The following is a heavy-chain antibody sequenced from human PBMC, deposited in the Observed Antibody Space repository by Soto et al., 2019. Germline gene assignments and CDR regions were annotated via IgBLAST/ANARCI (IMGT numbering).Heavy chain of an antibody. D-gene: IGHD5-18*01. J-gene: IGHJ6*02. V-gene: IGHV3-23*01. CDR3: ANGIPDTGGSYYYSMDV. CDR2: ISGSGGTT. Sequence: EVKLLDSGGGLVQTGGSLRLSCAASGFTFSSYAMGWVRQAPGKVLDWVSVISGSGGTTYSADSGKGRVPISRDNSQNILCLPMNSLRAEDTAVYYCANGIPDTGGSYYYSMDVWGQGTAVTVSS. CDR1: GFTFSSYA.